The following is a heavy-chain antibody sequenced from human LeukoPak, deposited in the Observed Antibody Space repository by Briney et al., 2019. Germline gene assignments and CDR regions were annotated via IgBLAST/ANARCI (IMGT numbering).Heavy chain of an antibody. D-gene: IGHD1-1*01. CDR2: IYNDGST. Sequence: GGSLRLSCAASGLTVSSSYMSWVRQAPGKGLEWVSIIYNDGSTYYADSMKGRFTISRDNSKNTVYLQMNSLRVEDTAIYYCARGQEFDDGVFDSWGQGTLVTVSS. V-gene: IGHV3-53*01. J-gene: IGHJ4*02. CDR3: ARGQEFDDGVFDS. CDR1: GLTVSSSY.